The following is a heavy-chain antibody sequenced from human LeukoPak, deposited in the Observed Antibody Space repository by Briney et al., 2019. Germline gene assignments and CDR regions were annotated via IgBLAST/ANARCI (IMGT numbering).Heavy chain of an antibody. Sequence: GGSLRLSCAASGFTFSSYAMHWVRQAPGKGLEWVAVISYDGSNKYYADSVKGRFTISRDNSKNTLYLQMNSLRAEDTAVYYCAREFSTYYFDYWGQGTLVTVSS. CDR3: AREFSTYYFDY. CDR2: ISYDGSNK. CDR1: GFTFSSYA. D-gene: IGHD2-2*01. J-gene: IGHJ4*02. V-gene: IGHV3-30-3*01.